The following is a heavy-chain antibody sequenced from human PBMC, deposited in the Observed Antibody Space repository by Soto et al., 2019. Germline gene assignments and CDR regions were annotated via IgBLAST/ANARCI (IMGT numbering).Heavy chain of an antibody. CDR3: AGGHDYGGFRWLDP. CDR1: GVSINRGGYY. J-gene: IGHJ5*02. V-gene: IGHV4-31*02. D-gene: IGHD4-17*01. CDR2: IYYSGST. Sequence: TLSLTWTISGVSINRGGYYWSWIRQHPGKGLEWIGYIYYSGSTYYNPSLKSRVTISVHTSKNQFSLKLSSVTAADTAVYYWAGGHDYGGFRWLDPWGQGTLVTVSS.